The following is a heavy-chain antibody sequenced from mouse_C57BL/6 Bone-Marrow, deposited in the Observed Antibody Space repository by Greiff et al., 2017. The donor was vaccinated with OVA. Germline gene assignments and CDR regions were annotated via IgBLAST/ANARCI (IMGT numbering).Heavy chain of an antibody. V-gene: IGHV14-4*01. CDR2: IDPENGDT. D-gene: IGHD1-1*01. CDR1: GFNIKDDY. Sequence: EVNVVASGAELVRPGASVKLSCTASGFNIKDDYMHWVKQRPDQGLEWIGWIDPENGDTEYASKFQGKATITADTSSNTAYLHLSSLTSEDTAVYYCTFCRHYYGSSHWYFEGWGTGTTVTVSS. J-gene: IGHJ1*03. CDR3: TFCRHYYGSSHWYFEG.